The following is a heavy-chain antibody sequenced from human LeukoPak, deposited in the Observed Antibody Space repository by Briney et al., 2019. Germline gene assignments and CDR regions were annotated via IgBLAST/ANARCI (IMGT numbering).Heavy chain of an antibody. CDR2: ISGDGNTI. CDR1: GFTFSSFE. D-gene: IGHD3-22*01. V-gene: IGHV3-48*03. CDR3: ARPPSFHHDTTGPDY. J-gene: IGHJ4*02. Sequence: GGSLRLSCAASGFTFSSFEMNWVRQAPGKGLEWVSFISGDGNTIYYADSVKGRFTISRDNAKHSVYLQMNSLRAEDTAVYYCARPPSFHHDTTGPDYWGQGTLVTVSS.